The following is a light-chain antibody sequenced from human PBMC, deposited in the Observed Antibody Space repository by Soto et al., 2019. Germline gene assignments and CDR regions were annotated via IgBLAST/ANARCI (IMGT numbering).Light chain of an antibody. V-gene: IGLV7-46*01. Sequence: QAVVTQEPSLTVSPGGTVTLTCGSSTGAVTSGHYPHWFQQKPGQAPRTLIYDTTNKHSWTPARFSGSLLGGQAALTLSGAQPEDEAEYYCLLYYSDSLLVFGVGTKVTVL. CDR2: DTT. CDR3: LLYYSDSLLV. CDR1: TGAVTSGHY. J-gene: IGLJ2*01.